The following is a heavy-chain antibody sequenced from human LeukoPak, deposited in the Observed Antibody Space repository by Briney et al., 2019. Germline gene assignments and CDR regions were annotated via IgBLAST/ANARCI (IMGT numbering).Heavy chain of an antibody. CDR2: ISGSGGST. CDR3: AKTLRYYDSSGYYFDY. CDR1: GFTFSSYA. V-gene: IGHV3-23*01. Sequence: GGSLRLSCVASGFTFSSYAMSWVRQAPGKGLEWVSAISGSGGSTYYADSVKGRFTISRDNSKNTLYLQMNSLRAEDTAVYYCAKTLRYYDSSGYYFDYWGQGTLVTVSS. J-gene: IGHJ4*02. D-gene: IGHD3-22*01.